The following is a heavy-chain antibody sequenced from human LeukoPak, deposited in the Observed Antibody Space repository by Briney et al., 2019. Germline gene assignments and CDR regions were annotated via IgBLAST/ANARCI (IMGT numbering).Heavy chain of an antibody. Sequence: PSETLSLTCPVSAVSISSYYWSWIRQPPGKGMEWIGYSYYSGRSKYNHSLKSRVTISVDTSKNQFSLKLTSVTAADTAGYYCARRPPVGYYGMDVWGQGTTVTVSS. D-gene: IGHD1-14*01. CDR1: AVSISSYY. V-gene: IGHV4-59*01. J-gene: IGHJ6*02. CDR3: ARRPPVGYYGMDV. CDR2: SYYSGRS.